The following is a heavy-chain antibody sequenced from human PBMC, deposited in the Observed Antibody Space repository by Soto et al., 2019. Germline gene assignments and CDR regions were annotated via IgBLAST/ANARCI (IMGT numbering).Heavy chain of an antibody. D-gene: IGHD6-13*01. CDR3: AKVRRVAAAGIEDYFDY. CDR1: GFTFSNYG. Sequence: GGSLRLSCAAAGFTFSNYGMHWVRQAPGKGLEWVAVISYDGSKKYYADSVKGRFTISRDNSKNTLYLQMNSLRAEDTAVYYCAKVRRVAAAGIEDYFDYWGQGT. J-gene: IGHJ4*02. V-gene: IGHV3-30*18. CDR2: ISYDGSKK.